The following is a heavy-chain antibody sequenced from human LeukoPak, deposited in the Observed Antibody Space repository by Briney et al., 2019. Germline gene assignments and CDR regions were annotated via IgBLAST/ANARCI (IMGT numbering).Heavy chain of an antibody. V-gene: IGHV4-30-2*01. CDR2: IYHSGST. CDR3: ARVYYDFWSGYLYYFDY. D-gene: IGHD3-3*01. Sequence: PSQTLSLTCTVSGGSISSGGYYWSWIRQPPGKGLEWIGYIYHSGSTYYNPSLKSRVTISVDRSKNQFSLKLSSVTAADTAVYYCARVYYDFWSGYLYYFDYWGQGILVTVSS. CDR1: GGSISSGGYY. J-gene: IGHJ4*02.